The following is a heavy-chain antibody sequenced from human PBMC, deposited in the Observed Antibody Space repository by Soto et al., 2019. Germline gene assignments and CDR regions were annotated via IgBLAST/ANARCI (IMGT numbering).Heavy chain of an antibody. D-gene: IGHD2-2*02. V-gene: IGHV3-23*01. CDR1: GFTFSDYA. J-gene: IGHJ4*02. CDR2: ISAGGST. CDR3: AKGPIWCSSTSCYTEGFDY. Sequence: EVQLLDSGGGLVQPGGSLRLSCTASGFTFSDYAMSWVRQPPGKGLEWVSVISAGGSTYYADSVKGRFTVSRANSKNTLYLQMNSLRAEDTAVYYCAKGPIWCSSTSCYTEGFDYWGQGTLVTVSS.